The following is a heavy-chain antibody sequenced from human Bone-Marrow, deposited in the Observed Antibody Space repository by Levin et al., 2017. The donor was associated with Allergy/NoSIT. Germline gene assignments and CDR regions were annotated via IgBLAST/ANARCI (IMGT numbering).Heavy chain of an antibody. Sequence: SETLSLTCSVSGGSVSSITSYWTWIRQPPGKGLEWIGYIYYTGSTKNNPSLNSRVSMTVDTSKNLFSLKVSSVTAADTAVYYCARDSNSGMDVWGQGTTVTVAS. J-gene: IGHJ6*02. CDR2: IYYTGST. CDR3: ARDSNSGMDV. D-gene: IGHD2-2*01. CDR1: GGSVSSITSY. V-gene: IGHV4-61*01.